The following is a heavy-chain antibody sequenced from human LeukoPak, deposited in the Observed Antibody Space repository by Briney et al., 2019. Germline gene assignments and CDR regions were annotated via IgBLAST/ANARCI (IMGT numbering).Heavy chain of an antibody. Sequence: GGSLRLSCAASGFTFSSYAMSWVRQAPGKGLEWVSAISGSGGSTYYADSVKGRFTISRDNSKNTLYLQMNGLRAEDTAVYYCAKDFQFLEWFYSYWGQGTLVTVSS. V-gene: IGHV3-23*01. CDR2: ISGSGGST. CDR3: AKDFQFLEWFYSY. D-gene: IGHD3-3*01. J-gene: IGHJ4*02. CDR1: GFTFSSYA.